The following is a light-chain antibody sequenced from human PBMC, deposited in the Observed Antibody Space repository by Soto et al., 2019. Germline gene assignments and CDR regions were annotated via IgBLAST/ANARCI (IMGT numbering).Light chain of an antibody. J-gene: IGLJ1*01. V-gene: IGLV1-44*01. CDR1: SSNIGSNT. CDR3: AAWDDRLNGYV. Sequence: QAVVTQPPSASGTPGQRVTISCSGSSSNIGSNTVNWYQQLPGAAPKLLMYSFHQRPSGVPDRFSGSKSGTSASLAIRGLQFEDEADYYCAAWDDRLNGYVFGSGTKLT. CDR2: SFH.